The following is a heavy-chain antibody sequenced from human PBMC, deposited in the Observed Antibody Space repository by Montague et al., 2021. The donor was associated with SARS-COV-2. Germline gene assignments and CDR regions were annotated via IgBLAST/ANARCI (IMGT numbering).Heavy chain of an antibody. CDR2: INNSGST. J-gene: IGHJ6*03. Sequence: SETLSLTRAVYGGSFSGHYWRWIRQPPGKGLEWIGEINNSGSTNYNPSLKSRVTISVDTSKNQFSLKLHSVTAADTAVYYCARGRIEVSMIVVVLTGASYYMDVWGKGTTVTVSS. D-gene: IGHD3-22*01. V-gene: IGHV4-34*01. CDR1: GGSFSGHY. CDR3: ARGRIEVSMIVVVLTGASYYMDV.